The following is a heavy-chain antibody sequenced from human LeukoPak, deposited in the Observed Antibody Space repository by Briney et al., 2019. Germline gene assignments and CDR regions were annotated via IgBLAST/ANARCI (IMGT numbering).Heavy chain of an antibody. J-gene: IGHJ4*02. CDR3: ARVSGELHLDY. CDR2: INSSSSYT. CDR1: GFTFSDYY. V-gene: IGHV3-11*05. Sequence: PGGSLRLSCAASGFTFSDYYMSWIRQAPGKGLEWVSYINSSSSYTNYADSVKGRFTISRDNAKNSLYLQMNSLRAEDTAVYYCARVSGELHLDYWGQGTLVTVSS. D-gene: IGHD1-26*01.